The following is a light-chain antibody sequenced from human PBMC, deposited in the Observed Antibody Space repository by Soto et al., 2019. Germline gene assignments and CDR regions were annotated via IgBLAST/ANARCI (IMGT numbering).Light chain of an antibody. CDR3: QKYNSAPQVT. CDR1: QGIGNY. J-gene: IGKJ3*01. CDR2: AAS. V-gene: IGKV1-27*01. Sequence: DIQMTQSPSSLSASVGDRVTITCRASQGIGNYLAWYQQKPGKVPKLLIYAASTSQSGVPSRFSCSGSGTDFTLTISSLQPEDVATYYCQKYNSAPQVTFGPGTKVDIK.